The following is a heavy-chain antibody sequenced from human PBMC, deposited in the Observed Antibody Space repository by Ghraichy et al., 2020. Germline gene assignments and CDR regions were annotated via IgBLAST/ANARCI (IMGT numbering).Heavy chain of an antibody. D-gene: IGHD3-22*01. CDR3: TTEIFTYYYDSSGYYYADY. CDR1: GFTFSNAW. V-gene: IGHV3-15*01. J-gene: IGHJ4*02. Sequence: GESLNISCAASGFTFSNAWMSWVRQAPGKGLEWVGRIKSKTDGGTTDYAAPVKGRFTISRDDSKNTLYLQMNSLKTEDTAVYYCTTEIFTYYYDSSGYYYADYWGQGTLVTVSS. CDR2: IKSKTDGGTT.